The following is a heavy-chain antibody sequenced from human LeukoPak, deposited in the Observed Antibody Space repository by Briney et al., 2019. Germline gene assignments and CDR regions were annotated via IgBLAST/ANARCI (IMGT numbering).Heavy chain of an antibody. CDR1: GFTFSSYW. V-gene: IGHV3-7*01. CDR2: IKQDGSEK. CDR3: ARGSRFLEWLFLDY. Sequence: GGSLRLSCAASGFTFSSYWMSWVRQAPGKGLEWVANIKQDGSEKYYVDSVKGRFTISRDNSKNTLYLQMNSLRAEDTAVYYCARGSRFLEWLFLDYWGQGPLVTVSS. J-gene: IGHJ4*02. D-gene: IGHD3-3*01.